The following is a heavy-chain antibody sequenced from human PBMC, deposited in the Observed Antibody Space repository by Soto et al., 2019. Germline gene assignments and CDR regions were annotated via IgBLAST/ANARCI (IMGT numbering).Heavy chain of an antibody. J-gene: IGHJ5*02. CDR2: INPSGGST. CDR3: ARDPLLYCSSTSCHGPCDP. CDR1: VYTFTRYY. Sequence: ASLKVYCKASVYTFTRYYMHWVRQAPGQGLEWMGIINPSGGSTSYAQKFQGRVTMTRDTSTSTVYVELSSLRSEDTAVYYCARDPLLYCSSTSCHGPCDPWGQGTLVT. V-gene: IGHV1-46*01. D-gene: IGHD2-2*01.